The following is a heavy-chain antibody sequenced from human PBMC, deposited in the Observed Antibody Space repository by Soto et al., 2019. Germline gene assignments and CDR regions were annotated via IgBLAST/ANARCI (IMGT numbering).Heavy chain of an antibody. CDR3: ARDPTYEACDSSGTGDY. CDR1: GFTVSSNL. Sequence: EVQLVESGGGLVQPGGSLRLSCAASGFTVSSNLINWVRQAPGKGLEWVSVIYSGGGTYYADFVKGRFTISRDNSKNTLYLQMNSLRAEDTAVYYCARDPTYEACDSSGTGDYWGQGTLVTVSS. D-gene: IGHD3-22*01. CDR2: IYSGGGT. V-gene: IGHV3-66*01. J-gene: IGHJ4*02.